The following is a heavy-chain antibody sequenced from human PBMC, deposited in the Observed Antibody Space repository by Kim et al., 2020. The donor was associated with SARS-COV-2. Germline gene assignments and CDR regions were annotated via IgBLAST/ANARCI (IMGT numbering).Heavy chain of an antibody. D-gene: IGHD3-22*01. CDR2: FDPEDGET. J-gene: IGHJ4*02. Sequence: ASVKVSCKVSGYTLIELSMHWVRQAPGKGLEWMGGFDPEDGETIYAQKFQGRVTMTEDTSTDTAYMELRSLRSEDTAVYYCATDTGSYSSGYLSPSTYWGQGTLVTVSS. CDR3: ATDTGSYSSGYLSPSTY. CDR1: GYTLIELS. V-gene: IGHV1-24*01.